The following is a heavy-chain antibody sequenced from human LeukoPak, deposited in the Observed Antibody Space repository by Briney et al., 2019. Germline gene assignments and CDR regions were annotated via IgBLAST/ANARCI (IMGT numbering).Heavy chain of an antibody. J-gene: IGHJ5*02. Sequence: AGGSLRLSCEASGFTLSNYWMTWVRQAPGKGLEWVATIKQGGSDKFYVDSVKGRFTISGDNAKNSLFLEMNSLRVEDTAVYYCARDPFDLWGQGTRVTVSS. V-gene: IGHV3-7*01. CDR2: IKQGGSDK. CDR1: GFTLSNYW. CDR3: ARDPFDL.